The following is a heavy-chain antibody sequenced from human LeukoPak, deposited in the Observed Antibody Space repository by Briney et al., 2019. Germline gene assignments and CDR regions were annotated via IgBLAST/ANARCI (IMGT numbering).Heavy chain of an antibody. D-gene: IGHD3-9*01. Sequence: ASVKVSCKASGYTFTGYYMHWVRQAPGQGLEWMGWINPNSGGTNYAQKFQGRVTMTRDTSISTAYMELSRLRSDDTAVYYCARGPLLRYFDWLRRYYFDYWGQGTLDTVSS. CDR3: ARGPLLRYFDWLRRYYFDY. J-gene: IGHJ4*02. CDR2: INPNSGGT. V-gene: IGHV1-2*02. CDR1: GYTFTGYY.